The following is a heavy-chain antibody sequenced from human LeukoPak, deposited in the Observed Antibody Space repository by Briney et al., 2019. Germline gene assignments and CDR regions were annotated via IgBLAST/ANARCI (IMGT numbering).Heavy chain of an antibody. CDR1: GFTFRGYW. CDR3: ARYRHLGY. V-gene: IGHV3-7*01. CDR2: INQNGGEK. Sequence: QPGGSLRLSCADSGFTFRGYWMNWVRQAPGKGLEWVANINQNGGEKYYVDSVKGRFTISRDNGKNSLYLQMNSLRAEDTAVYYCARYRHLGYWGQGTLVTVSS. J-gene: IGHJ4*02.